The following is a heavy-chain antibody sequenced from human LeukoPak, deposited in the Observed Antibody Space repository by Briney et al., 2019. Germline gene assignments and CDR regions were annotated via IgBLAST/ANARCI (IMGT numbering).Heavy chain of an antibody. D-gene: IGHD4-17*01. V-gene: IGHV1-69*04. CDR1: GGTFSSYA. J-gene: IGHJ4*02. Sequence: SVKVSCKASGGTFSSYAISWVRPAPGQGLEWMGRIIPILGIANYAQKFQGRVTITADKSTSTAYMELSSLRSEDTAVYYCARDLRGQGYWGQGTLVTVSS. CDR2: IIPILGIA. CDR3: ARDLRGQGY.